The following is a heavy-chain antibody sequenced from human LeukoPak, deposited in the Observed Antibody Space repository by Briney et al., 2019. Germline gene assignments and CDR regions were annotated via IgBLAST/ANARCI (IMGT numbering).Heavy chain of an antibody. CDR1: GGSFSGYY. J-gene: IGHJ5*02. V-gene: IGHV4-59*08. Sequence: SETLSLTCAVYGGSFSGYYWSWIRQPPGKGLEWIGYIYYSGSTNYNPSLKSRVTISVDTSKNQFSLKLSSVTAADTAVYYCARFTDTYNWFDPWGQGTLVTVSS. D-gene: IGHD2-8*02. CDR2: IYYSGST. CDR3: ARFTDTYNWFDP.